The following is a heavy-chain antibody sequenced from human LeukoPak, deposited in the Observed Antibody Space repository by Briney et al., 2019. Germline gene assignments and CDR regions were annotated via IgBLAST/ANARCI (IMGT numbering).Heavy chain of an antibody. D-gene: IGHD3-10*01. CDR3: ARLHYGSGYYFDY. CDR1: GGSISSGSYY. CDR2: IYTSGST. J-gene: IGHJ4*02. V-gene: IGHV4-61*02. Sequence: SQTLSLTCTVSGGSISSGSYYWSWIRQPAGKGLEWIGRIYTSGSTNYNPSLKSRVTISVDTSKNQFSLKLSSVTAADTAVYYCARLHYGSGYYFDYWGQGTLVTVSS.